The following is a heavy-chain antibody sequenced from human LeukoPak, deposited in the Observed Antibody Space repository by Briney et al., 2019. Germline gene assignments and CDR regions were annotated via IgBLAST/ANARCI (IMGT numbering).Heavy chain of an antibody. CDR3: ARAGSYGDLGY. J-gene: IGHJ4*02. CDR2: ILYDGSNK. V-gene: IGHV3-30-3*01. CDR1: GFTFSSYA. D-gene: IGHD4-17*01. Sequence: GGSLRLSCAASGFTFSSYAMHWVRQAPGKGLEWVAVILYDGSNKYYADSVKGRFTISRDNAKNSLYLQMNSLRAEDTAVYYCARAGSYGDLGYWGQGTLVTVSS.